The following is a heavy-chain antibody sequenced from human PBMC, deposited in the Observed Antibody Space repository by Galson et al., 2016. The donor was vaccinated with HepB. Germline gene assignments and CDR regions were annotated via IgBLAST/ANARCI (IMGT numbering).Heavy chain of an antibody. CDR3: ARGPGYDRGAFDY. J-gene: IGHJ4*02. CDR1: GFTFNDYD. Sequence: SLRLSCAASGFTFNDYDMHWVRQAPGKGLEWVAVIWSDGSNRYYADSMKGRFTISRDNSKNTLYLQVNSLRAEDTAVYYCARGPGYDRGAFDYWGQGILVTVSS. D-gene: IGHD5-12*01. CDR2: IWSDGSNR. V-gene: IGHV3-33*01.